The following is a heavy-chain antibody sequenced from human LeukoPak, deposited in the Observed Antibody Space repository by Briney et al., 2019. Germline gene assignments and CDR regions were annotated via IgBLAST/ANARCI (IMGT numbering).Heavy chain of an antibody. CDR1: GFTFSSYA. CDR3: ARDHLDY. V-gene: IGHV3-30-3*01. J-gene: IGHJ4*02. CDR2: ISYDGSNK. Sequence: GGSLRLSCAASGFTFSSYAMHWVRQAPGKGLEWVAVISYDGSNKYYADSVKGRFTISRDNSKNTLYLQMNSLRAEDTAVYHCARDHLDYWGQGTLVTVSS.